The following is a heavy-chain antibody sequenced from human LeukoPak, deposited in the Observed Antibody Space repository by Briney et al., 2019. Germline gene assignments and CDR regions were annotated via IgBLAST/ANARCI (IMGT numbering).Heavy chain of an antibody. Sequence: SETLSLTCAVYGGSFSGYYWSWIRQPPGKGLEWIGEINHSGSTNYNPSLKSRVTISVDTSKNQFSLKLSSMTAADTAVYYCARAPLYYFDYWGQGTLVTVSS. J-gene: IGHJ4*02. CDR3: ARAPLYYFDY. V-gene: IGHV4-34*01. CDR1: GGSFSGYY. CDR2: INHSGST.